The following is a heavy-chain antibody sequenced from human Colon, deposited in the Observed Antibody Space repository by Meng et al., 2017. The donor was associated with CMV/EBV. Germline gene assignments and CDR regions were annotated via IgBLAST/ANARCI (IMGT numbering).Heavy chain of an antibody. Sequence: GGSLRLSCVASGFRFGTYTMSWVRQAPGEGLEWVSTMSGRDGSTNYAAAVEGRFVVSRDNDKKSLFLQMNVLRAAATAKYFCSKALWDGNPNYPFDSWGQGTLVTVSS. CDR1: GFRFGTYT. J-gene: IGHJ5*01. V-gene: IGHV3-23*01. CDR2: MSGRDGST. D-gene: IGHD3-16*01. CDR3: SKALWDGNPNYPFDS.